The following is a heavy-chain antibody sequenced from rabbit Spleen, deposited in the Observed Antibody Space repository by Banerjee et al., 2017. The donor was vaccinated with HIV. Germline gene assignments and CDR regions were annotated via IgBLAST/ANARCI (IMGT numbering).Heavy chain of an antibody. CDR3: ARGIPYGFAGDAYPPYAMDL. CDR2: IAGDSSGFT. J-gene: IGHJ6*01. D-gene: IGHD6-1*01. Sequence: QEQLEESGGGLVKPEGSLTLTCKASGFPFSNKAVMCWVRQAPGKGLEWISCIAGDSSGFTYSATWAKGRFTCSKTSSTTVTLQMTSLTVADTATYFCARGIPYGFAGDAYPPYAMDLWGPGTLVTVS. V-gene: IGHV1S45*01. CDR1: GFPFSNKAV.